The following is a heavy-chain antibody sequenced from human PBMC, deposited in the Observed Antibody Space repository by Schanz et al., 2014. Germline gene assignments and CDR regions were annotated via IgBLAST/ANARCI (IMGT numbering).Heavy chain of an antibody. CDR1: GYIFINSG. J-gene: IGHJ4*02. D-gene: IGHD3-3*01. CDR2: ISVYNHNK. Sequence: QVQLVHSGAEVKKPGASVKVSCKASGYIFINSGISWVRQAPGQGLEWMGWISVYNHNKEYDQKFQGRVTMTTDTSTSTAYMALTDLRSDDTAVYYCARDRRFFDRDDLYYFDSWGQGTLVTVSS. CDR3: ARDRRFFDRDDLYYFDS. V-gene: IGHV1-18*01.